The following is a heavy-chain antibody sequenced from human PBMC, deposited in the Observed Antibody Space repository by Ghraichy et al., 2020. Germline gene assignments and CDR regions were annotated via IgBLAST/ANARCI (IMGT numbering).Heavy chain of an antibody. V-gene: IGHV1-69*13. Sequence: SVKVSCKASGGTFSSYAISWVRQAPGQGLEWMGGIIPIFGTANYAQKFQGRVTITADESTSTAYMELSSLRSEDTAVYYCARGGMGGFYSSSWYGSYYYYGMDVWGQGTTVTVSS. D-gene: IGHD6-13*01. CDR1: GGTFSSYA. J-gene: IGHJ6*02. CDR3: ARGGMGGFYSSSWYGSYYYYGMDV. CDR2: IIPIFGTA.